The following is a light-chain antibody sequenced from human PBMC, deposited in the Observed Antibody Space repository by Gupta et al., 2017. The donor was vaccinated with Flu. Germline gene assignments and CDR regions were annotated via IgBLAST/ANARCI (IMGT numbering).Light chain of an antibody. V-gene: IGKV5-2*01. J-gene: IGKJ2*01. CDR3: QQLDNFPFA. Sequence: TRRTHPPPFMSATPGDKVNIPCQASQDIDDDINWYQQKPGEAAIFIMYEATTLRTGIPSRFSGSGSGTDFTLTIKNLESEDAASYYCQQLDNFPFAFGQGTKVDIK. CDR1: QDIDDD. CDR2: EAT.